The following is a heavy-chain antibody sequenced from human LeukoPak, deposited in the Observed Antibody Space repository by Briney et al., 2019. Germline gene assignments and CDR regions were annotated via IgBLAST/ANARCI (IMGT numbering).Heavy chain of an antibody. D-gene: IGHD3-10*01. CDR2: IYSGGST. J-gene: IGHJ6*03. V-gene: IGHV3-53*01. Sequence: PGGSLRLSCAASGFTVSSNYMSWVRQAPREGVGGVSVIYSGGSTYYADSVKGRFTISRDNSKNTLYLQMNSLRAEDTAVYHCASGSGSYRTSYYYMDVWGTGTTVTVSS. CDR3: ASGSGSYRTSYYYMDV. CDR1: GFTVSSNY.